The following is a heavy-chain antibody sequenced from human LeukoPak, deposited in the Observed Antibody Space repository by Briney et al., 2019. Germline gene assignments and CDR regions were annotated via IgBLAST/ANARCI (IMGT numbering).Heavy chain of an antibody. CDR3: AGTLGYCSSTSCYLSY. V-gene: IGHV1-69*05. CDR2: IIPIFGTA. J-gene: IGHJ4*02. Sequence: SVKVSCKASGGTFSSYAISWVRQAPGQGLEWMGGIIPIFGTANYAQKFQGRVTMTTDTSTSTAYMELRSLRSDDTAVYYCAGTLGYCSSTSCYLSYWGQGTLVTVSS. D-gene: IGHD2-2*01. CDR1: GGTFSSYA.